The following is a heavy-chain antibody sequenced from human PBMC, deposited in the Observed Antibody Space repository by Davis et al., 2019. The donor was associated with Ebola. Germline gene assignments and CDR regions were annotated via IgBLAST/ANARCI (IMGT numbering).Heavy chain of an antibody. CDR2: ITISSDTI. J-gene: IGHJ4*02. D-gene: IGHD3-10*01. CDR3: ARGYGSGRHFDY. Sequence: GGSLRLSCAASGFTFSSYTMSWVRQAPGKGQDWTPYITISSDTIYYADSVKGRFTISRDNAKNSLYLQMNSLTDEDTAIYYCARGYGSGRHFDYWGQGTMVTVSS. CDR1: GFTFSSYT. V-gene: IGHV3-48*02.